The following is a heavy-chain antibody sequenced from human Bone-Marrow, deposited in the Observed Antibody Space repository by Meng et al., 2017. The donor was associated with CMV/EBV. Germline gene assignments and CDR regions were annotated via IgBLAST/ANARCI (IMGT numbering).Heavy chain of an antibody. CDR3: ARTLWRHADD. CDR2: ISSSSSYI. V-gene: IGHV3-21*01. CDR1: GFTFSSYS. D-gene: IGHD5-18*01. Sequence: GESLKISCAASGFTFSSYSMNWVRQAPGKGLEWVSSISSSSSYIYYADSVKGRFTISRDNAKNSLYLQMNSLRAEDTAVYYCARTLWRHADDWGQGTLVTVSS. J-gene: IGHJ4*02.